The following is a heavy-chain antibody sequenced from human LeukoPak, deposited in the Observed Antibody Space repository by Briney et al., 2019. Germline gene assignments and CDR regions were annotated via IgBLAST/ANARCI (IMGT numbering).Heavy chain of an antibody. Sequence: SETLSLTCAVYGGSLSGYYWSWIRQPPGKGLEWIGEVTHSGITNYNPSLKSRVTISVDTSKNQFSLKLSSVTAADTAVYYCACLTKARPYYYYYYMDVWGKGTTVTASS. CDR2: VTHSGIT. D-gene: IGHD6-6*01. J-gene: IGHJ6*03. CDR1: GGSLSGYY. V-gene: IGHV4-34*01. CDR3: ACLTKARPYYYYYYMDV.